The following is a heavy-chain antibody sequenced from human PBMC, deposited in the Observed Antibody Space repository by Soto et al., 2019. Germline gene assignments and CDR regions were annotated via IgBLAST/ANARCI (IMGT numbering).Heavy chain of an antibody. Sequence: EVQLVESGGVLVKPGGSLRLSSAASGFTFSNALMSWVRQAPGKGLEWVGRIKSKTDGGTTDYAAPVKGTFTISKDDSKHTLYLQMNRLKTVDSAVYYCTTGLWNLGVVVDPWGQGTLVPVSS. CDR3: TTGLWNLGVVVDP. CDR1: GFTFSNAL. D-gene: IGHD3-3*01. CDR2: IKSKTDGGTT. J-gene: IGHJ5*02. V-gene: IGHV3-15*01.